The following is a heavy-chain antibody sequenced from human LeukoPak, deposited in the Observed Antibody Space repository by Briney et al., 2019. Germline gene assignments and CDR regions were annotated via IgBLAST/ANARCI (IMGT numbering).Heavy chain of an antibody. V-gene: IGHV1-2*06. D-gene: IGHD5-24*01. CDR1: GYTFSDYY. Sequence: ASVKVSCKASGYTFSDYYMHWVRQAPGQGLEWVGRINPNSGGTNYALKFQDRVTMTRVTSISTAYMELSRLRSDDTAVYYCARRDFHDYWGQGTLVTVSS. CDR2: INPNSGGT. J-gene: IGHJ4*02. CDR3: ARRDFHDY.